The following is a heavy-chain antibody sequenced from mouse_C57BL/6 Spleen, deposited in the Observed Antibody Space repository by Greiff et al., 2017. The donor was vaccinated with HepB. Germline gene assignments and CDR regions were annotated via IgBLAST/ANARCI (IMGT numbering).Heavy chain of an antibody. CDR1: GYTFTSYW. Sequence: QVQLQQPGAELVMPGASVKLSCKASGYTFTSYWMHWVKQRPGQGLEWIGEIDPSDSYTNYNQKFKGKSTLTVDKSSSTAYMQLSSLTSEDSAVYYCARWTHYYGSSYDYWGQGTTLTVSS. D-gene: IGHD1-1*01. CDR3: ARWTHYYGSSYDY. V-gene: IGHV1-69*01. J-gene: IGHJ2*01. CDR2: IDPSDSYT.